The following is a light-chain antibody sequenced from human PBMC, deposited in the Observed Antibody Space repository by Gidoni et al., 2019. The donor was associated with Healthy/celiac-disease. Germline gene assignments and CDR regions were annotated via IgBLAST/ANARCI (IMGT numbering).Light chain of an antibody. J-gene: IGLJ2*01. CDR2: KDS. CDR1: ALPKQY. CDR3: QSADSSGTYVV. Sequence: SYELTQPPSVSVSPGQTASITCSGDALPKQYAYWYQQKPGQAPVLVIYKDSERPSGIPERFSGSSSGTTGTLTISGVQAEDEADYYCQSADSSGTYVVFGGGTKLTVL. V-gene: IGLV3-25*03.